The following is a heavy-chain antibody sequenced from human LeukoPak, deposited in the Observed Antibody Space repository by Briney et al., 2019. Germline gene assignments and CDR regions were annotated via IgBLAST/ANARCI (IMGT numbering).Heavy chain of an antibody. CDR1: GGSIGSSGFY. D-gene: IGHD6-19*01. CDR2: VYYPGTT. Sequence: SETLSLTCKVSGGSIGSSGFYWGWFRQPPGKGLEWIGSVYYPGTTHYNPSLESRVTISVDTSKWQVFLPLRSVTATDTAVYYCGRHVSSGWDYFNGLDVWGQGTAVNVFS. J-gene: IGHJ6*02. CDR3: GRHVSSGWDYFNGLDV. V-gene: IGHV4-39*01.